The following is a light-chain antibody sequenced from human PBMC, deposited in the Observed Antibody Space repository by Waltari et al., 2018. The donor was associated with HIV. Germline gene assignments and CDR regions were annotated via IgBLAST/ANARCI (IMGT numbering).Light chain of an antibody. Sequence: EFVLTQSPATLPLSPGERATLSCRASQSISSYLAWYQQTPGQAPRLLIYDASNRATGIPARFSGSGSGTDFTLTISSLEPEDFAVYHCQHRSNWPLTFGGGTKVEIK. CDR2: DAS. CDR1: QSISSY. CDR3: QHRSNWPLT. J-gene: IGKJ4*01. V-gene: IGKV3-11*01.